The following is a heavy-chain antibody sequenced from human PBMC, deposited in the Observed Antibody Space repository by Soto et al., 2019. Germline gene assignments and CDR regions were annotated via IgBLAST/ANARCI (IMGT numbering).Heavy chain of an antibody. CDR1: GYTFTSYY. V-gene: IGHV1-46*01. J-gene: IGHJ1*01. Sequence: CKASGYTFTSYYIHWVRQAPGQGLEWMGLVNPSGGSIDYAQKSQGRVTMTRDASTSTVYMELSSLRSEDTAVYYCAILCCCYSHRYLFGYCGQGSLVIGSS. D-gene: IGHD5-18*01. CDR2: VNPSGGSI. CDR3: AILCCCYSHRYLFGY.